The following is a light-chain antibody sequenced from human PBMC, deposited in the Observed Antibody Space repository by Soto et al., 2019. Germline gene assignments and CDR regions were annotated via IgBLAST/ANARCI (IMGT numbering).Light chain of an antibody. Sequence: QSALTQPASVSGSPGQSITISCTGTSSDVGGYNYVSWYQQHPGKAPTLMIYDVSNRPSGVSNRFSGSKSGNTASLTISGLQAEDGADYYCSSYTSSSTPVVFGGGTKLTVL. V-gene: IGLV2-14*01. J-gene: IGLJ2*01. CDR2: DVS. CDR3: SSYTSSSTPVV. CDR1: SSDVGGYNY.